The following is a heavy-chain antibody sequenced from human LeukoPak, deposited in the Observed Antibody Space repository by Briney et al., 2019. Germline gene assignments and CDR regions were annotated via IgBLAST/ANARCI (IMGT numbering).Heavy chain of an antibody. V-gene: IGHV4-39*01. Sequence: KPSETLSLTCTVSGGSISSSSYYWGWIRQPPGKGLEWIGSIYYSGSTYYNPSLKSRVTISVDTSKNQFSLKLSSVTAADTAVYYCARAYSSSWALDYWGQGTLVTVSS. CDR2: IYYSGST. J-gene: IGHJ4*02. D-gene: IGHD6-13*01. CDR3: ARAYSSSWALDY. CDR1: GGSISSSSYY.